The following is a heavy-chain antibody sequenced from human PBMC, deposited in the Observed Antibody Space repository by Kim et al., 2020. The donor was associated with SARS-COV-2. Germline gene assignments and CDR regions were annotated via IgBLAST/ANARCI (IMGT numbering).Heavy chain of an antibody. D-gene: IGHD5-12*01. CDR3: TSVGALSGYGINY. Sequence: SETLSLTCTVSGGSITSSTYYWGWIRQPPGKGLEWVGTISYSGSTHYNPSLKSRLTISVDTSKNQFSLKLSSVTAADTAVYYCTSVGALSGYGINYWGQGTLVTVSS. CDR1: GGSITSSTYY. CDR2: ISYSGST. J-gene: IGHJ4*02. V-gene: IGHV4-39*01.